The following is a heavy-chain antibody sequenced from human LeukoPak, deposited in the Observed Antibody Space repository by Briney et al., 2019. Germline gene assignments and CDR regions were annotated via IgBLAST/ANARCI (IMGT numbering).Heavy chain of an antibody. CDR3: ARHVAGPNFDY. D-gene: IGHD6-13*01. V-gene: IGHV4-39*01. CDR2: IYYSGST. CDR1: GGSISSSSYY. J-gene: IGHJ4*02. Sequence: PSETPALTCTVSGGSISSSSYYWGRVPPPPGKGLEGIGSIYYSGSTYYNPSLKSRVTISVDTSKNQFSLKLSSVTAADTAVYYCARHVAGPNFDYWGQGTLVTVSS.